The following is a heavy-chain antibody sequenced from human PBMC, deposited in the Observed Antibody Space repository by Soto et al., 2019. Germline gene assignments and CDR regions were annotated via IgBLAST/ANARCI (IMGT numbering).Heavy chain of an antibody. CDR1: GFTFSTTG. Sequence: EVQLVESGGGLVKPGGSLRLSCAASGFTFSTTGMNWVRQAPGRGLEWVSTISSGSEYIFYADSLKGRLTISRDNAKNLGYRQMNNLRAEDTAVYYCAKDGAAGSVLDVWGQGTTVTVSS. CDR2: ISSGSEYI. V-gene: IGHV3-21*02. CDR3: AKDGAAGSVLDV. D-gene: IGHD6-13*01. J-gene: IGHJ6*02.